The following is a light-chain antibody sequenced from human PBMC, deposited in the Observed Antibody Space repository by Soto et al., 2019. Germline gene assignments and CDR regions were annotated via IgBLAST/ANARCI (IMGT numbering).Light chain of an antibody. J-gene: IGKJ5*01. V-gene: IGKV1-5*02. CDR3: QQRNTWPPIT. CDR1: QSASTF. Sequence: DIQMTQSPSTLSASVGDRVTIICRASQSASTFLAWYQQKPGKAPKLLIYDASSLESGVPARFSGSGSGTDFTLTISSLEPEDFALYYCQQRNTWPPITFGQGTRLEIK. CDR2: DAS.